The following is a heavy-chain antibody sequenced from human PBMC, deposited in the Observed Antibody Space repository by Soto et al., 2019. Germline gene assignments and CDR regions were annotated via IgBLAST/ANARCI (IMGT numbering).Heavy chain of an antibody. V-gene: IGHV4-30-4*01. CDR2: IYYSGST. J-gene: IGHJ4*02. CDR3: ARDKHDYVWGSYIDY. CDR1: GGSISSGDYY. Sequence: QVQLQESGPGLVKPSQTLSLTCTVSGGSISSGDYYWSWIRQPPGKGLEWIGYIYYSGSTYYNPSLKSRVTISVDTSKNQFSLKLSSVTAADTAVYYCARDKHDYVWGSYIDYWGQGTLVTVSS. D-gene: IGHD3-16*01.